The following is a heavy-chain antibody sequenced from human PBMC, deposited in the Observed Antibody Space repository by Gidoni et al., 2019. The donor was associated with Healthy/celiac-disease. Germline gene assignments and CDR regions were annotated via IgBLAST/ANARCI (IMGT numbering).Heavy chain of an antibody. CDR3: AKDQLGILTGRDAFDI. V-gene: IGHV3-23*01. D-gene: IGHD3-9*01. Sequence: EVQLLESGGGLVQPGGSLRLSCAASGFTFSSYAMSWVRQAPGKGLEWVSAISGSGGSTYYADSVKGRFTISRDNSKNTLYLQMNSLRAEDTAVYYCAKDQLGILTGRDAFDIWGQGTMVTVSS. CDR1: GFTFSSYA. CDR2: ISGSGGST. J-gene: IGHJ3*02.